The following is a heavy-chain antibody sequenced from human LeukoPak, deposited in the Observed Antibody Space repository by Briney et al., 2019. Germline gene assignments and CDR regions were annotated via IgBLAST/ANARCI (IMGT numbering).Heavy chain of an antibody. D-gene: IGHD1-26*01. CDR3: ARGGSYSHLHFDY. V-gene: IGHV3-30-3*01. CDR2: ISHDGSNK. CDR1: GFTFSSFA. J-gene: IGHJ4*02. Sequence: GGSLRLSCAASGFTFSSFAMHWVRQAPGKGLEWVAVISHDGSNKYYTDSVKGRFTISRGNSKDTLYLQMNSLRPEDTAMYYCARGGSYSHLHFDYWGQGSLVTVSS.